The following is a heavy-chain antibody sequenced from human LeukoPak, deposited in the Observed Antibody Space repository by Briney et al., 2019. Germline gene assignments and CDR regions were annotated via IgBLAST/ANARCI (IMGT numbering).Heavy chain of an antibody. D-gene: IGHD3-10*01. Sequence: SEALSLPFAVSGYSISSGYYWGWLRQPPGKGLEWIGSIYHSGSTYYNPSLKSRFTISVDTSKNQFSLKLSSVTAADTAVYYCARGGSGSYYDYYFDYWGQGTLVTVSS. V-gene: IGHV4-38-2*01. CDR3: ARGGSGSYYDYYFDY. J-gene: IGHJ4*02. CDR2: IYHSGST. CDR1: GYSISSGYY.